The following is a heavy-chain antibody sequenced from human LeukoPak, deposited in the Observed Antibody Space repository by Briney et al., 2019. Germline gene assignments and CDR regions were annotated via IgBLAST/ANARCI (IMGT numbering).Heavy chain of an antibody. J-gene: IGHJ4*02. CDR2: FNPGDGST. Sequence: GASVKVSCKASGYSFTGYYIHWLRQAPGQGLEWMGIFNPGDGSTNYAQKFQGRVTMTRDTSTSTAYIHLRSLRSEDTAVYYCARVVRVGVAYFDYWGQGTLVTVSS. CDR3: ARVVRVGVAYFDY. V-gene: IGHV1-46*01. CDR1: GYSFTGYY. D-gene: IGHD1-26*01.